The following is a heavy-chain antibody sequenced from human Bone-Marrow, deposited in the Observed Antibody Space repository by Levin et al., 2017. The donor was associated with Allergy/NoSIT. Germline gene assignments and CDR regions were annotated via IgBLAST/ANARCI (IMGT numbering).Heavy chain of an antibody. V-gene: IGHV3-30*04. CDR1: GFTFSNYA. CDR2: ISYNGRNK. J-gene: IGHJ3*02. CDR3: TRRDYFGSSGHHRGGDAFDI. D-gene: IGHD3-22*01. Sequence: GESLKISCAASGFTFSNYAMHWVRQTPDTGLEWVAIISYNGRNKFYADSVKGRFTISRDNPKSTLYLQMNSLRPEDTAVYYCTRRDYFGSSGHHRGGDAFDIWGHGTAVTVSS.